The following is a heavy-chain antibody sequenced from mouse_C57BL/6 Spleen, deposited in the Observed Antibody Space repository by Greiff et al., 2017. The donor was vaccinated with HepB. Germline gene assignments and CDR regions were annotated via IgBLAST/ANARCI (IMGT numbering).Heavy chain of an antibody. Sequence: QVQLQQPGAELVMPGASVKLSCKASGYTFTSYWMHWVKQRPGQGLEWIGEIDPSDSYTNYNQKFKGKSTLTVDKSSSTAYMQLSSLTSEDSAVYYCARGGRLLRDFDVWGTGTTVTVSS. CDR1: GYTFTSYW. V-gene: IGHV1-69*01. CDR2: IDPSDSYT. CDR3: ARGGRLLRDFDV. J-gene: IGHJ1*03. D-gene: IGHD1-1*01.